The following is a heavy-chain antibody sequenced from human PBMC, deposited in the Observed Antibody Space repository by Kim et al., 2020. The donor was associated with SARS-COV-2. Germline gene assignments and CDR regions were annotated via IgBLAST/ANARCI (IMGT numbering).Heavy chain of an antibody. Sequence: SQTLSLTCAISGDSVSSNSAAWNWIRQSPSRGLEWLGRTYYRSKWYNDYAVSVKSRITINPDTSKNQFSLQLNSVTPEDTAVYYCARAPLIGTTPHYYYGMAVWRQGTTVSISS. CDR3: ARAPLIGTTPHYYYGMAV. D-gene: IGHD1-1*01. V-gene: IGHV6-1*01. CDR2: TYYRSKWYN. CDR1: GDSVSSNSAA. J-gene: IGHJ6*02.